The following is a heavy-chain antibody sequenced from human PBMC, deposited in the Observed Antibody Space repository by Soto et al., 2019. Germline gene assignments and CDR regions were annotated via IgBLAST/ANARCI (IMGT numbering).Heavy chain of an antibody. Sequence: SETLSLTCTVSGGSISSGGYYWSWIRQHPGKGLEWIGYIYYSGSTYYNPSLKSRVTISVDTSKNQFSLKLSSVTAADTAVYYCARHVRNYDFWSGYLFGMDVWGQGTTVTVSS. V-gene: IGHV4-31*03. CDR3: ARHVRNYDFWSGYLFGMDV. J-gene: IGHJ6*02. CDR1: GGSISSGGYY. CDR2: IYYSGST. D-gene: IGHD3-3*01.